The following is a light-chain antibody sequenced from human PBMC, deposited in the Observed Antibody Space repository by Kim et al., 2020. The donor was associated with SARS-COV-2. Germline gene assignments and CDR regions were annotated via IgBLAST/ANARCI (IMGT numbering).Light chain of an antibody. Sequence: PGERATLSCRASPGVSSTCLAWYQQRPDQAPRLLIYGASSRTTGIPDRFSGSGSGTEFNLTISRVEPEDLAVYYCQHFCRSRRFTFGPGAKVDIK. V-gene: IGKV3-20*01. CDR3: QHFCRSRRFT. CDR2: GAS. J-gene: IGKJ3*01. CDR1: PGVSSTC.